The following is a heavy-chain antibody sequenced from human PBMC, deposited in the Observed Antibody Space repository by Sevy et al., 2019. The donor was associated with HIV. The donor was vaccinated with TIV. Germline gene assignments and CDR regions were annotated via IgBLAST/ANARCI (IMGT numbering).Heavy chain of an antibody. CDR2: ISAYNGNT. CDR1: GYTFITYG. CDR3: ARDPRGFCTGDSCYSGVFDI. J-gene: IGHJ3*02. Sequence: ASVKVSCKTSGYTFITYGISWVRQAPGQGLEWMGWISAYNGNTNYAQKFQGRVTMTTDTSTSTAYMELRSLRSDDTAAYYCARDPRGFCTGDSCYSGVFDIWGHGTMDTVSS. V-gene: IGHV1-18*01. D-gene: IGHD2-15*01.